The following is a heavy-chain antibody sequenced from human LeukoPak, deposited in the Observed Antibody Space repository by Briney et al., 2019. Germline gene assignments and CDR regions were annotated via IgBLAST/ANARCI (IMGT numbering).Heavy chain of an antibody. J-gene: IGHJ6*03. V-gene: IGHV4-61*02. CDR1: GGSISSGSYY. Sequence: SQTLSLTCTVSGGSISSGSYYWSWIRQPAGKGLEWIGRIYTSGSTKYNPSLKSRVTISVDTSKNQFSLKLSSVTAADTAVYYCARIYCGGDCRGYYYHYYMDVWGKGTTVTISS. CDR2: IYTSGST. D-gene: IGHD2-21*02. CDR3: ARIYCGGDCRGYYYHYYMDV.